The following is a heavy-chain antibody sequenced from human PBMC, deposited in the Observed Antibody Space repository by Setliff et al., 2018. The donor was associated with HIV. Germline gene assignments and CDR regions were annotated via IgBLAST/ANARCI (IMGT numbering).Heavy chain of an antibody. J-gene: IGHJ6*03. D-gene: IGHD6-13*01. CDR2: IYYSGNT. Sequence: SGGSMSSSNWWSWVRQSPGKGLEWIGEIYYSGNTNYNPSLKSRVTISVDKSKSQFSLRLTSVTAADTAVYFCARELVTPHYYYSMDVWGKGTTVTVSS. CDR1: GGSMSSSNW. V-gene: IGHV4-4*01. CDR3: ARELVTPHYYYSMDV.